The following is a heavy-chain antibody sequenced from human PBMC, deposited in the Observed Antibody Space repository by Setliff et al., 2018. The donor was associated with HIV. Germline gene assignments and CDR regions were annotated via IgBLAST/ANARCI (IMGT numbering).Heavy chain of an antibody. V-gene: IGHV4-59*11. CDR1: GGSISSHY. Sequence: PSETLSPTCTVSGGSISSHYWSWIRQPPGKGLEWIGYMFYGGNTDYNPSLKGRITISVDTSKNQISLRLRSVTAADTAVYYCARAYGSERLNWFDPWGQGTLVTVSS. CDR3: ARAYGSERLNWFDP. CDR2: MFYGGNT. J-gene: IGHJ5*02. D-gene: IGHD3-10*01.